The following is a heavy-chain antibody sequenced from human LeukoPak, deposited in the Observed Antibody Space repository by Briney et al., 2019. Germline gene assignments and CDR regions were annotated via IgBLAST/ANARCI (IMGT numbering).Heavy chain of an antibody. CDR3: AQSKYCSSTSCSSPFDY. J-gene: IGHJ4*02. Sequence: KSGGSLRLSCAASGFTFSSYSMNWVRQAPGKGLEWVSSISSSSSYIYYADSVKGRFTISRDNAKNSLYLQMNSLRAEDTAVYYCAQSKYCSSTSCSSPFDYWGQGTLVTVSS. CDR2: ISSSSSYI. D-gene: IGHD2-2*01. CDR1: GFTFSSYS. V-gene: IGHV3-21*01.